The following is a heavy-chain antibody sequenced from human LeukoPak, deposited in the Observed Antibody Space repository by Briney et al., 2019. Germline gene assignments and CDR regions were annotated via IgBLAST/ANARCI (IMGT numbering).Heavy chain of an antibody. Sequence: SETLSLTCTVSGGSISSYYWSWIRHPPGKGLEWIGYIYYSGSTNYNPSLKSRVTISVDTSKNQFSLKLSSVTAADTAVYYCAREDSSGYYYGLFDYWGQGTLVTVSP. CDR2: IYYSGST. CDR3: AREDSSGYYYGLFDY. CDR1: GGSISSYY. J-gene: IGHJ4*02. D-gene: IGHD3-22*01. V-gene: IGHV4-59*01.